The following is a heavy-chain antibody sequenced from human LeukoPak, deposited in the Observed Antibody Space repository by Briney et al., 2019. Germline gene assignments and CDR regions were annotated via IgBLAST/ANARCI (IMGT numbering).Heavy chain of an antibody. Sequence: ASVKVSCKASGYTFTSYYMHWVRQAPGQGLEWMGIINPSGGSTSYAQKFQGRVTMTRDTSTSTVYMELSSLRSEDTAVYYCARMKRSSTSPLLYYYYGMDVWGQGTTVTVSS. CDR3: ARMKRSSTSPLLYYYYGMDV. CDR2: INPSGGST. J-gene: IGHJ6*02. V-gene: IGHV1-46*01. D-gene: IGHD2-2*01. CDR1: GYTFTSYY.